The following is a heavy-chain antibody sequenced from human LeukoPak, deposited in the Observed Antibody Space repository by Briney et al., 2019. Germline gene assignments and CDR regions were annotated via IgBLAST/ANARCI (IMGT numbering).Heavy chain of an antibody. J-gene: IGHJ4*02. V-gene: IGHV4-39*01. CDR3: ARIFTDYDFRSGQIYYFDY. CDR1: GGSISSYY. D-gene: IGHD3-3*01. Sequence: PSETLSLTCTISGGSISSYYWGWIRQPPGKGLEWIGSIYYSGSTYYNPSLKSRVTISVDTSKNQFSLKMSSVTAADTAVYYCARIFTDYDFRSGQIYYFDYWGQGTLVTVSS. CDR2: IYYSGST.